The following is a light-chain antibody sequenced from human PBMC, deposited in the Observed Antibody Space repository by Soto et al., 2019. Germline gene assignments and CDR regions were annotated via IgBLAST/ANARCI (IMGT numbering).Light chain of an antibody. CDR1: QSVSSN. V-gene: IGKV3-15*01. CDR2: GAS. CDR3: QQYNLWPQT. J-gene: IGKJ1*01. Sequence: EIVMTQSPATLSVSPGERATLSCRASQSVSSNLAWYQQKPGQAPRLLIYGASTRATGIPARLGGSGSGTDFTLTISSLQSEDFAVYYCQQYNLWPQTFGQGTNVEIK.